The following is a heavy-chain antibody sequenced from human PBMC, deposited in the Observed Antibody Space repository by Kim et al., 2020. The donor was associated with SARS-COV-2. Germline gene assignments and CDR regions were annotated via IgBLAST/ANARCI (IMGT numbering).Heavy chain of an antibody. D-gene: IGHD3-22*01. CDR3: ARGAREYYYDSSGYCWGYYYGMGV. Sequence: SETLSLTCAVYGGSFSGYYWSWIRQPPGKGLEWIGEINHSGSTNYNPSLKSRVTISVDTSKNQFSLKLSSVTAADTAVYYCARGAREYYYDSSGYCWGYYYGMGVWGQGTTVTVSS. CDR1: GGSFSGYY. V-gene: IGHV4-34*01. J-gene: IGHJ6*02. CDR2: INHSGST.